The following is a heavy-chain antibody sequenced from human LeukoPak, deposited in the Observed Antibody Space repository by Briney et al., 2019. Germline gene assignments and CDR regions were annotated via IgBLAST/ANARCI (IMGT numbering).Heavy chain of an antibody. D-gene: IGHD3-22*01. CDR3: ARTHYDGGGYYKFDS. V-gene: IGHV3-33*01. CDR1: GFTFSDYG. J-gene: IGHJ4*02. CDR2: IWSGGTKK. Sequence: PGGSLRLSCAASGFTFSDYGIHWVRQAPGKGLEWVATIWSGGTKKYYADSVKGRFTISRDNSKNMLYLQMDSLRAEDTALYYCARTHYDGGGYYKFDSWGQGTLVTVSS.